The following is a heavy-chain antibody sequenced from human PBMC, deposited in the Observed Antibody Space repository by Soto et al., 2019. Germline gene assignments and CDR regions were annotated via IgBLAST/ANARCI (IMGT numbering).Heavy chain of an antibody. D-gene: IGHD3-9*01. CDR2: ISGSGGST. CDR1: GFTFSSYA. CDR3: AKPNSGTLTGYFDY. Sequence: EGSLRLSCAASGFTFSSYAMSWVRQAPGKGLEWVSAISGSGGSTYYADSVKGRFTISRDNSKNTLYLQMNSLRAEDTAVYYCAKPNSGTLTGYFDYWGQGTLVTVSS. J-gene: IGHJ4*02. V-gene: IGHV3-23*01.